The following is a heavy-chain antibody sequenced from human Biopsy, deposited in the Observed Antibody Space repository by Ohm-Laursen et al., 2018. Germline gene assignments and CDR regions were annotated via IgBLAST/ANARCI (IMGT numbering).Heavy chain of an antibody. Sequence: PSETLSLTCSVSGGSISSSSYFWGWIRQTPGKGLEWIGSMSYRESARYLPSLKSRVTLSVDTSKNQLSLSLSSVTAADTAVYYCVRGVDYYDPYHYYALDVWGQGTTVTVSS. D-gene: IGHD3-22*01. CDR2: MSYRESA. J-gene: IGHJ6*02. V-gene: IGHV4-39*01. CDR3: VRGVDYYDPYHYYALDV. CDR1: GGSISSSSYF.